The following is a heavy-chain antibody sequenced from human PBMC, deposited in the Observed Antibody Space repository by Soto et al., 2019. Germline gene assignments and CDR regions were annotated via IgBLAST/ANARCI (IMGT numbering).Heavy chain of an antibody. Sequence: EVQLLESGGGLEQPGGSLRLSCAASGFTFDSFAMTWVRQAPGKGLEWVSAISASGGSTFYADSVKGRFTISRDSSKNTLYLQMNSLGAEDNAVYYCARGAVMADPWGQGTLVTVSS. J-gene: IGHJ5*02. CDR2: ISASGGST. D-gene: IGHD3-16*01. V-gene: IGHV3-23*01. CDR3: ARGAVMADP. CDR1: GFTFDSFA.